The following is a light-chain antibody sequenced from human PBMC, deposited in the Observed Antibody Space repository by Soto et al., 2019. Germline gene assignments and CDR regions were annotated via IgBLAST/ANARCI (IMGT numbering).Light chain of an antibody. CDR2: GAS. CDR1: QSVSSN. V-gene: IGKV3-15*01. CDR3: QQYNNCLT. Sequence: EIVMTQSPATLSVSPGERATLSCRASQSVSSNLAWYQQKPGQAPRLLIYGASTRATGIPARFSGSGSGTEFTLTISSLQSEDFAVYYCQQYNNCLTFCGGTKVEIK. J-gene: IGKJ4*01.